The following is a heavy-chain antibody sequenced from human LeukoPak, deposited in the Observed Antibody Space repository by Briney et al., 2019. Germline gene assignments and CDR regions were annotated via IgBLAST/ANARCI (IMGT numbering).Heavy chain of an antibody. CDR1: GFTFSTYT. CDR2: IDGRGGDT. J-gene: IGHJ4*02. D-gene: IGHD7-27*01. Sequence: PGGSLRLSCAASGFTFSTYTMTWVRQAPGKGLECVSTIDGRGGDTYYADSVKGRFTISRDNSRNTVYLQMNSLRAEDTAVYYCAKDRADTPWADWGQEALVTVSS. CDR3: AKDRADTPWAD. V-gene: IGHV3-23*01.